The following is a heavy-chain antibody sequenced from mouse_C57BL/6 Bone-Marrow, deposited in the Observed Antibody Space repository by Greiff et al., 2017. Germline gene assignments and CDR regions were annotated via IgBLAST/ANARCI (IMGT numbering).Heavy chain of an antibody. CDR2: IDPETGGT. Sequence: QVHVKQSGAELVRPGASVTLSCKASGYTFTDYEMHWVKQTPVHGLEWIGAIDPETGGTAYNQKFKGKAILTADKSSSTAYMELRSLTSEDSAVYYCTVNWDWYFDVWGTGTTVTVSS. CDR3: TVNWDWYFDV. CDR1: GYTFTDYE. V-gene: IGHV1-15*01. J-gene: IGHJ1*03. D-gene: IGHD4-1*01.